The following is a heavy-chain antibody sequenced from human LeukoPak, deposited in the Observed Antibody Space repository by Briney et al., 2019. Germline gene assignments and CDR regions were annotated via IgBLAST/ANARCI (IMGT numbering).Heavy chain of an antibody. CDR3: ARGSIVGATTDY. Sequence: GGSLRLSCAASGFTFNSHAMHWVRQAPVKGLEWVSSISSSSSYIYYADSVKGRFTISRDNAKNSLYLQMNSLRAEDTAVYYCARGSIVGATTDYWGQGTLVTVSS. CDR1: GFTFNSHA. D-gene: IGHD1-26*01. CDR2: ISSSSSYI. V-gene: IGHV3-21*01. J-gene: IGHJ4*02.